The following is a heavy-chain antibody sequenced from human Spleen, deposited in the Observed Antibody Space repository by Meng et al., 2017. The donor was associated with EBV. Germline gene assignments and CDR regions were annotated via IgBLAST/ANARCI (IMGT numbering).Heavy chain of an antibody. J-gene: IGHJ4*02. D-gene: IGHD3-10*01. V-gene: IGHV4-34*01. CDR3: AIGVTLVRGY. CDR1: DGSFSAFY. Sequence: VQIQQWGAGLLRPSEILSLTCAVYDGSFSAFYWTGFRQSPGKGLEWIGEINHSGSTNYNPSLKSRVTMSVDTSKNQFSLKLSSLTAADTAMYYCAIGVTLVRGYWGQGTLVTVSS. CDR2: INHSGST.